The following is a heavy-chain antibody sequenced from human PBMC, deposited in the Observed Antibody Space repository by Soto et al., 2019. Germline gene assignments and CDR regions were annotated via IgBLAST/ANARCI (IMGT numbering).Heavy chain of an antibody. V-gene: IGHV1-24*01. J-gene: IGHJ4*02. CDR2: FDPEDGET. D-gene: IGHD3-22*01. CDR3: ATTTYYYDSSGYYLGY. CDR1: GYTLTELS. Sequence: ASVKVSCKVSGYTLTELSMHWVRQAPGKGLEWMGGFDPEDGETIYAQKFQGRVTMTEDTSTDTAHMELSSLRSEDTAVYYCATTTYYYDSSGYYLGYWGQGTLVTVSS.